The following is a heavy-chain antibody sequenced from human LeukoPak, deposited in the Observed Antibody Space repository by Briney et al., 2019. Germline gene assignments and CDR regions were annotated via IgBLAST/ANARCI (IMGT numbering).Heavy chain of an antibody. V-gene: IGHV3-64D*09. CDR1: GFXFNTYA. Sequence: PGGSLRLSCSASGFXFNTYAIHWVRQAPGKALEYVSAINSNGASTYYADSVRGRSTISRDNSKNTLYLQMRSLRSEDTAIYYCVKDLKRPPATDFDYWGQGTLVTVSS. D-gene: IGHD1-14*01. CDR3: VKDLKRPPATDFDY. CDR2: INSNGAST. J-gene: IGHJ4*02.